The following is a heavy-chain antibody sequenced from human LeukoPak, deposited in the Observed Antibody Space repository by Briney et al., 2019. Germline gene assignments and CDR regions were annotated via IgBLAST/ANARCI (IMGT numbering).Heavy chain of an antibody. CDR2: IKQDGRDQ. CDR3: AREAKLMTTVYYFDY. CDR1: GFTFSRNC. V-gene: IGHV3-7*04. Sequence: GGSLTLSCAASGFTFSRNCMSWVRQAPGKGLEWVANIKQDGRDQYYVDSVKGRFTISRDNAKNSLYLQMNSRRAEDTAVYYCAREAKLMTTVYYFDYWGQGTLVTVSS. J-gene: IGHJ4*02. D-gene: IGHD4-11*01.